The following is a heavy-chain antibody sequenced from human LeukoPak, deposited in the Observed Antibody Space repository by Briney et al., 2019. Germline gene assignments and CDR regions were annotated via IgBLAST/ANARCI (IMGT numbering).Heavy chain of an antibody. V-gene: IGHV4-34*01. CDR2: MHYSGAT. CDR1: GGSFSGYY. Sequence: SETLSLTCAVSGGSFSGYYWSWIRQPPGKGLEWIGEMHYSGATNYDPTLKSRVTISADTSKNQFSLKLTSVSAADAAVYFCARGNFDGFYFDFWGRGTLVTVSS. CDR3: ARGNFDGFYFDF. D-gene: IGHD5-24*01. J-gene: IGHJ4*02.